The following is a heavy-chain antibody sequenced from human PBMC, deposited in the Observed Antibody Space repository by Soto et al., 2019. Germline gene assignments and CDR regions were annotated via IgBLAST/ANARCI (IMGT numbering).Heavy chain of an antibody. CDR2: IYPGDSDT. CDR1: GYSCTSYW. Sequence: GDSLKISGKGSGYSCTSYWIGLVRQMPGKGLGWMGIIYPGDSDTRYSPSFQGQVTISADKSISTAYLQWSSLKASDTAMYYCARHGPHCSGGSCYSLSPDYWGQGTLVTVSS. CDR3: ARHGPHCSGGSCYSLSPDY. D-gene: IGHD2-15*01. J-gene: IGHJ4*02. V-gene: IGHV5-51*01.